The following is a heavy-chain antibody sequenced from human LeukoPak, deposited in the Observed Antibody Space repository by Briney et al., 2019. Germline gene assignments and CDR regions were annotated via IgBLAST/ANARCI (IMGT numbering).Heavy chain of an antibody. Sequence: GASVKVSCKASGYTFTSYAMNWVRQAPGQGLEWMGWINTNTGNPTYAQGFTGRFVFSLDTSVSTAYLQISSLKAEDTAVYYCARGSRRWLQLQSWGPDYWGQGTLVTVSS. D-gene: IGHD5-24*01. CDR1: GYTFTSYA. J-gene: IGHJ4*02. CDR3: ARGSRRWLQLQSWGPDY. CDR2: INTNTGNP. V-gene: IGHV7-4-1*02.